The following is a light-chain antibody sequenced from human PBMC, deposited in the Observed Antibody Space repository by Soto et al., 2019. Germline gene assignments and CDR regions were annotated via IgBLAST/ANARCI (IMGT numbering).Light chain of an antibody. Sequence: DIQMTQSPSSLSASVGDKVTIICRASQSISSSLNWYQQKSGKAPNLLIYGVSRLQGGVPSRFSGSGSGTDFTLTISSLQPEDFAVYYCQQYNDRPPITFGQGTRLEI. CDR3: QQYNDRPPIT. V-gene: IGKV1-39*01. J-gene: IGKJ5*01. CDR1: QSISSS. CDR2: GVS.